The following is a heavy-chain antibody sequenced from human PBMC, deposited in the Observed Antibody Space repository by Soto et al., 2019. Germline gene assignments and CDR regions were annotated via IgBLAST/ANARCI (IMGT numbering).Heavy chain of an antibody. D-gene: IGHD3-10*01. CDR2: ISGSGGST. J-gene: IGHJ4*02. CDR3: AKDRSSVVTPELGY. CDR1: GFTFSSYG. V-gene: IGHV3-23*01. Sequence: GSLRLSCVASGFTFSSYGMHWVRQAPGKGLEWVSAISGSGGSTYYADSVKGRFTISRGNSKNTLYLQLNSLRAEDTAVYYCAKDRSSVVTPELGYWGQGTLVTVSS.